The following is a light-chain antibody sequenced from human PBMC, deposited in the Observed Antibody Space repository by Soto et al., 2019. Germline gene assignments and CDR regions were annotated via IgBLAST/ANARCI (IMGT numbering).Light chain of an antibody. V-gene: IGKV2-28*01. J-gene: IGKJ5*01. CDR2: LGS. Sequence: DIVMTQSPLSLPVTPGEPASISCRSSQSILHSNGYNYLDWYLQKPGQSPQLLIYLGSNRASGVPDRFSGSGSGTDFTLKISRVEAEDVGVYYCMQALQTPITVGQGTRLEIK. CDR1: QSILHSNGYNY. CDR3: MQALQTPIT.